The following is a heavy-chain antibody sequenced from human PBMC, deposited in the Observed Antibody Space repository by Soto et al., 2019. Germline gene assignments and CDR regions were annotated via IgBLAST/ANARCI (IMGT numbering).Heavy chain of an antibody. V-gene: IGHV1-2*02. D-gene: IGHD4-4*01. J-gene: IGHJ4*02. Sequence: GASVTVSCKASGYTFNSYYIHWVRQAPGQGLEWMGWINPNSDVTGYAQSFQDRVTMTRDMSITTAYMDLTRLRSDDTAVYYCVRVGLNSNYDFDYWGQGTLVTVSS. CDR1: GYTFNSYY. CDR2: INPNSDVT. CDR3: VRVGLNSNYDFDY.